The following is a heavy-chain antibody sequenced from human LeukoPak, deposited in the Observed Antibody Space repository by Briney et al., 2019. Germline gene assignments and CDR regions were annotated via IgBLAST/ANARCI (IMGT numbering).Heavy chain of an antibody. V-gene: IGHV4-38-2*02. CDR1: GYSISRGYQ. CDR2: IYNSGST. J-gene: IGHJ5*02. Sequence: PSETLSLTCGASGYSISRGYQWAGIRQNPGEELAWIGSIYNSGSTHYNPSSKSRVTISVETSKNQFSLNMYSVTAADTAVYYCARDPRWLTPDCTSTSCYENYFDPWGQGTLVTVSS. D-gene: IGHD2-2*01. CDR3: ARDPRWLTPDCTSTSCYENYFDP.